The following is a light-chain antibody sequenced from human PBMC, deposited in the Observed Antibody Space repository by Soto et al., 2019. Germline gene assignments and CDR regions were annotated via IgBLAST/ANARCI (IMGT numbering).Light chain of an antibody. CDR2: GAS. CDR3: QQYSDFPYT. Sequence: EIVLTQSPGTLSLAPRERTTLSCRASQRISSRNFAWYQQKPGQPPRLLIYGASSRATGIPDRFSGSGSVTDFTLTINRLEPEEFAVYYCQQYSDFPYTFGQGTKLEV. V-gene: IGKV3-20*01. CDR1: QRISSRN. J-gene: IGKJ2*01.